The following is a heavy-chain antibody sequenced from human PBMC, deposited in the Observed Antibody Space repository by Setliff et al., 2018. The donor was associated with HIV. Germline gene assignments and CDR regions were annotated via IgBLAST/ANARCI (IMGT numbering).Heavy chain of an antibody. CDR3: ASRWGSYYDTNGHPFDY. J-gene: IGHJ4*02. D-gene: IGHD3-22*01. CDR2: IYHSGST. V-gene: IGHV4-4*02. CDR1: GGSISSSNW. Sequence: SETLSLTCAVSGGSISSSNWWSWVRQPPGKGLEWIGEIYHSGSTNYNPSLKSRVTISVDKSKNHFSLRLSSVAAADTAVYYCASRWGSYYDTNGHPFDYWGQGTLVTVSS.